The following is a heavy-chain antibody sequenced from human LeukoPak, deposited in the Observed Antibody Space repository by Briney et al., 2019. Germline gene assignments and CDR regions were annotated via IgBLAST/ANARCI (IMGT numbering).Heavy chain of an antibody. CDR2: IGTAGGT. CDR1: GFTFSSYD. Sequence: GGSLRLSCAASGFTFSSYDMHWVRQATGKGLEWVSAIGTAGGTYYPGSVKGRFTISRENAKNSLYLQMNSLRAGDTAVYYCARDAGGYYYGSGQGAFDIWGQGTMVTVSS. D-gene: IGHD3-10*01. J-gene: IGHJ3*02. V-gene: IGHV3-13*01. CDR3: ARDAGGYYYGSGQGAFDI.